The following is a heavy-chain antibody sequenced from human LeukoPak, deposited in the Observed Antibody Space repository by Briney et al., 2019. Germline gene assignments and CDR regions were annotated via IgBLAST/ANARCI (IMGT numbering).Heavy chain of an antibody. CDR2: VHLDGRT. V-gene: IGHV4-4*02. Sequence: SETLSLTCGVSGGSVSSTNWWTWIRRPPGKGLEWIGEVHLDGRTNFNPSLKSRLTMSVDLSENHVSLKLTSVTAADTAVYYCAREGGFYRPLDYSGQGALVTVSS. CDR1: GGSVSSTNW. CDR3: AREGGFYRPLDY. D-gene: IGHD6-25*01. J-gene: IGHJ4*02.